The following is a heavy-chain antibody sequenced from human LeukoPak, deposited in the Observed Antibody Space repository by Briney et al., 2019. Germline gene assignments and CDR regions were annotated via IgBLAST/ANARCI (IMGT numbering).Heavy chain of an antibody. Sequence: SETLSLTCTVSGGSISSSSYYWGWNRQPPGKGLEWIGSIYYSGSTYYNPSLKSRVTISVDTSKNQFSLRLSSVTAADTAVYYCARRGYFLDYWGQGTLVTVSS. CDR1: GGSISSSSYY. J-gene: IGHJ4*02. CDR3: ARRGYFLDY. V-gene: IGHV4-39*01. CDR2: IYYSGST.